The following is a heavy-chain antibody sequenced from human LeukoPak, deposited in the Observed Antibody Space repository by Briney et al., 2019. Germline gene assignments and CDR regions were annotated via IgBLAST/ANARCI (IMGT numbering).Heavy chain of an antibody. Sequence: ASVKVSCKASGYTFTGYYMHWVRQAPGQGLEWMGWINPNSGGTNYAQKFQGRVTMTRDTSISTAYMELSRLRSDDTAVYYCAKGIHILPRYYYYYMDVWGKGTTVTVSS. CDR2: INPNSGGT. J-gene: IGHJ6*03. CDR1: GYTFTGYY. V-gene: IGHV1-2*02. D-gene: IGHD2-21*01. CDR3: AKGIHILPRYYYYYMDV.